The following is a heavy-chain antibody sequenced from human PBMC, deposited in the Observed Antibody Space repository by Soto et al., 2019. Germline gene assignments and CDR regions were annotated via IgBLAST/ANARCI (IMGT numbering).Heavy chain of an antibody. Sequence: QVQLVESGGGLVKPGGSLRLSCAASGFTFSDYYMSWIRQAPGKGLEWVSYISSSSSIYTNYADSVKGRFTISRDNAKNSLYLQMNSLRAEDTAVYYCARPHDSSGFYSAFDYWGQGTLVTVSS. CDR3: ARPHDSSGFYSAFDY. D-gene: IGHD3-22*01. CDR2: ISSSSSIYT. CDR1: GFTFSDYY. V-gene: IGHV3-11*06. J-gene: IGHJ4*02.